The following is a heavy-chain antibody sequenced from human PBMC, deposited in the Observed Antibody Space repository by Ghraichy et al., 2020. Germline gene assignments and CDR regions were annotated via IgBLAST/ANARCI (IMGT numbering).Heavy chain of an antibody. CDR3: ARALLIQPYYFDY. Sequence: ASVKVSCKASGYTFTGYYMHWVRQAPGQGLEWMGWINPNSGGTNYAQKFQGRVTMTRDTSFSTAYMELSRLRSDDTAVFYCARALLIQPYYFDYWGQGTLVTVSS. D-gene: IGHD5-18*01. V-gene: IGHV1-2*02. CDR2: INPNSGGT. J-gene: IGHJ4*02. CDR1: GYTFTGYY.